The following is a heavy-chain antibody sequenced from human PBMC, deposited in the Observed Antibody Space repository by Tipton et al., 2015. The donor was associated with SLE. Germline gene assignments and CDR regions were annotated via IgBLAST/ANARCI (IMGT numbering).Heavy chain of an antibody. D-gene: IGHD1-26*01. Sequence: SLRLSCAASGFTFSSYWMSWVRQAPGKGLEWLANIKQDGSEKYYVDSVKGRFTISRDNAKNSLYLQMNSLRAEDTAVYYCASEGWELGYFQHWGQGTLVTVSS. CDR3: ASEGWELGYFQH. J-gene: IGHJ1*01. CDR1: GFTFSSYW. V-gene: IGHV3-7*05. CDR2: IKQDGSEK.